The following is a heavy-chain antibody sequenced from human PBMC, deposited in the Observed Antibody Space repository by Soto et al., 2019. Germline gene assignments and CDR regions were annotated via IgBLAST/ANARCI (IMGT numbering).Heavy chain of an antibody. Sequence: PGGSLRLSCAASGFTFSPYEMNWVRQAPGKGLEWVSYISRSATTIYYADSVKGRFTISRDNARNSLFLHMGSLRVEDTAVYFCARDLPRGASYPYYSNSVMDVWGQGTTVTVSS. CDR1: GFTFSPYE. D-gene: IGHD1-26*01. J-gene: IGHJ6*02. CDR2: ISRSATTI. V-gene: IGHV3-48*03. CDR3: ARDLPRGASYPYYSNSVMDV.